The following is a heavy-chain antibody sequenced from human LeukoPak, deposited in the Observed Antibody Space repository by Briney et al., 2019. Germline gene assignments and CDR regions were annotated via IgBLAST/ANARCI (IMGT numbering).Heavy chain of an antibody. CDR3: ARDLHYYDSSGYYWSY. CDR1: GYTFTSYG. V-gene: IGHV1-18*01. D-gene: IGHD3-22*01. CDR2: ISAYNGNT. Sequence: ASVKVSCKASGYTFTSYGISWVRQAPGQGLEWMGWISAYNGNTNYAQKLQGRVTMTTDTSTSTAYMELRSLRSDDTAVYYCARDLHYYDSSGYYWSYWGQGTLVTASS. J-gene: IGHJ4*02.